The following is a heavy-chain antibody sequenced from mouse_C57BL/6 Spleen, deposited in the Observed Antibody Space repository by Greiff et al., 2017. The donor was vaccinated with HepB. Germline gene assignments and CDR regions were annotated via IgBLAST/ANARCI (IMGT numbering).Heavy chain of an antibody. Sequence: EVQLQESGTVLARPGASVKMSCKTSGYTFTSYWMHWVKQRPGQGLEWIGAIYPGNSDTSYNQKFKGKAKLTAVTSASTAYMELSSLTNEDSAVYYCTRPLGGFDYDGRPYAMDYWGQGTSVTVSS. CDR3: TRPLGGFDYDGRPYAMDY. CDR2: IYPGNSDT. D-gene: IGHD2-4*01. CDR1: GYTFTSYW. V-gene: IGHV1-5*01. J-gene: IGHJ4*01.